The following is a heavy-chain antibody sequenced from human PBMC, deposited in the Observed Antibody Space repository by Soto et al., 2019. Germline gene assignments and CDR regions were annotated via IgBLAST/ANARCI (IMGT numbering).Heavy chain of an antibody. CDR1: GYPFSNYG. CDR3: ARERGGYRYGDY. Sequence: QVQLVQSGPEVKKPGASVRVSCKPSGYPFSNYGISWMRQAPGQGLEWMGWVNIDKGNTKYAQKFQDRVTMTTDTSTSTVYLELRSLSSDDTALYYCARERGGYRYGDYWGQGNLVTVSS. J-gene: IGHJ4*02. V-gene: IGHV1-18*01. CDR2: VNIDKGNT. D-gene: IGHD5-18*01.